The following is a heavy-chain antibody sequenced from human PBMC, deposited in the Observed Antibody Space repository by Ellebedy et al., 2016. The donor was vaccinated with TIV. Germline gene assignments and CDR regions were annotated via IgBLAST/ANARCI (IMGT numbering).Heavy chain of an antibody. CDR2: IKQDGSEK. CDR3: ARTRRDGYNLPHYFDY. V-gene: IGHV3-7*01. CDR1: GFTFSSYW. J-gene: IGHJ4*02. D-gene: IGHD5-24*01. Sequence: GGSLRLXXAASGFTFSSYWMSWVRQPPGKGLEWVANIKQDGSEKDYVDSVKGRFTISRDNAKNSLYLQMNSLRAEDTAVYYCARTRRDGYNLPHYFDYWGQGTLVTVSS.